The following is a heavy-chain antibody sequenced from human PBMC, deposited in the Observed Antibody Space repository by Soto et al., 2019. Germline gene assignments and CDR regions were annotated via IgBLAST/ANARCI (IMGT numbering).Heavy chain of an antibody. CDR3: ASEKYYYDSSGNDAFDI. J-gene: IGHJ3*02. V-gene: IGHV1-2*02. CDR2: INPNSGGT. D-gene: IGHD3-22*01. Sequence: SXKVSYKASGYTXTGYYMDLVRQAPGQGLEWIGWINPNSGGTNYAQKFQGRVTMTRCTSISTAYMELSRLRSYVTAVYYCASEKYYYDSSGNDAFDIWGQGTMATVS. CDR1: GYTXTGYY.